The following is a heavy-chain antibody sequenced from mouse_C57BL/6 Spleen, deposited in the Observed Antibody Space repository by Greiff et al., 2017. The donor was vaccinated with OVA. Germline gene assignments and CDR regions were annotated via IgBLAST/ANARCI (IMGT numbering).Heavy chain of an antibody. J-gene: IGHJ2*01. CDR2: INPYNGDT. V-gene: IGHV1-20*01. CDR3: ARSLGDLHLDY. Sequence: EVQLQQSGPELVKPGDSVKISCKASGYSFTGYFMNWVMQSHGKSLEWIGRINPYNGDTFYNQKFKGKATLTVDKSSSTAHMELRSLTSEDSAVYYCARSLGDLHLDYWGQGTTLTVSS. D-gene: IGHD3-1*01. CDR1: GYSFTGYF.